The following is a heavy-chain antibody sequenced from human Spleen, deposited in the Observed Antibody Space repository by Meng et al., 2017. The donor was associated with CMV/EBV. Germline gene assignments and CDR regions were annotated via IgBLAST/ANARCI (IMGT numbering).Heavy chain of an antibody. V-gene: IGHV1-2*02. J-gene: IGHJ4*02. CDR2: INANSGAK. CDR3: ARGHCSGASCYIDD. CDR1: GYTFTGYY. D-gene: IGHD2-2*02. Sequence: AGYTFTGYYIHWVRQAPGQGLEWMGWINANSGAKDYAQKFQGRVTMTRDTSISTAYMELSRLRSDDTAVYYCARGHCSGASCYIDDWGQGTLVTVSS.